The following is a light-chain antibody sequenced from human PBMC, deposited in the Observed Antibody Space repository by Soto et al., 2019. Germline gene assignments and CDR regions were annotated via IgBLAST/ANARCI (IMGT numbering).Light chain of an antibody. CDR2: DAS. J-gene: IGKJ3*01. CDR1: HDITSF. Sequence: DIQMTQFPSSLSASVGDRVTITCQASHDITSFLNWYQHKPGRAPKLLIYDASILEAGVPKRFSGSGSGTHFTFTISGLQPEDVATYYCQHCDYLPIFGPGTTVDFK. V-gene: IGKV1-33*01. CDR3: QHCDYLPI.